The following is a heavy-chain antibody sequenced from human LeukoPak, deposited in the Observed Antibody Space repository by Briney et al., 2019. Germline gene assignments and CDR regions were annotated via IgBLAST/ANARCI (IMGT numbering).Heavy chain of an antibody. Sequence: GGSLRLSCAASGFTFGSYSMNWVRQAPGKGLEWVSSISSSSSYIYYADSVKGRFTISRDNAKNSLYLQMNSLRAEDTAVYYCARVMYDILTGYYAAYYFDYWGQGTLVTVSS. D-gene: IGHD3-9*01. V-gene: IGHV3-21*01. CDR1: GFTFGSYS. CDR3: ARVMYDILTGYYAAYYFDY. J-gene: IGHJ4*02. CDR2: ISSSSSYI.